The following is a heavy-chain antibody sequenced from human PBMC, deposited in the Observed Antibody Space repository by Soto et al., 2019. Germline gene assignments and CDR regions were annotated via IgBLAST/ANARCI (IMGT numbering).Heavy chain of an antibody. CDR1: GFTYSSYA. Sequence: EVQLLESGGGLIQPGGSLRLSCAASGFTYSSYAMSWVRQAPGKGLEWVSAMSGSGGSTYYADSVKGRFTISRDNSKNTLYLQINSLRAEDTAVYYCARVRGAVAAPPAYWGQGTLVTVSS. CDR2: MSGSGGST. J-gene: IGHJ4*02. CDR3: ARVRGAVAAPPAY. V-gene: IGHV3-23*01. D-gene: IGHD6-19*01.